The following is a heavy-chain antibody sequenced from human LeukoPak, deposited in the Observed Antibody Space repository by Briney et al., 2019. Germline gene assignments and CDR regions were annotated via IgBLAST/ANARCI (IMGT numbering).Heavy chain of an antibody. V-gene: IGHV3-48*04. CDR1: GFTFSSYA. Sequence: GRSLRLSCAASGFTFSSYAMHWVRQAPGKGLEWVSCISSSGSTIYYADSVKGRFTISRDNAKNSLYLQMNSLRAEDTAVYYCARDRSDSYYFDYWGQGTLVTVSS. CDR3: ARDRSDSYYFDY. D-gene: IGHD2-21*01. CDR2: ISSSGSTI. J-gene: IGHJ4*02.